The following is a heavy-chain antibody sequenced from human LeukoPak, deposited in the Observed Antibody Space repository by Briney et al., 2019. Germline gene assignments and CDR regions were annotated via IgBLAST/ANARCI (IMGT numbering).Heavy chain of an antibody. CDR2: IKSKTDGGTT. J-gene: IGHJ4*02. D-gene: IGHD2-15*01. CDR3: ARDLSYGSAAD. V-gene: IGHV3-15*01. CDR1: GFTFSNAW. Sequence: PGGSLRLSCAAAGFTFSNAWMSWVRQAPGKGLEWVGRIKSKTDGGTTDYAAPEKGRFTISRDDSKNTLYLQMNSLKTEDTAVYYCARDLSYGSAADWGQGTLVTVSS.